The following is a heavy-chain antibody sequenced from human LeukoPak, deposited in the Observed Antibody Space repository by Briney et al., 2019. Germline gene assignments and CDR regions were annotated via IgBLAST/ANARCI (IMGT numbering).Heavy chain of an antibody. V-gene: IGHV4-59*01. Sequence: SETLSLTCTVSGGSISSYYWSWIRQPPGKGLGWIGYIYYSGSTNYDPSLKSRVTISVDTSKNQFSLKLSSVTAADTAVYYCARDDRMATIPFDYWGQGTLVTVSS. CDR2: IYYSGST. D-gene: IGHD5-24*01. J-gene: IGHJ4*02. CDR1: GGSISSYY. CDR3: ARDDRMATIPFDY.